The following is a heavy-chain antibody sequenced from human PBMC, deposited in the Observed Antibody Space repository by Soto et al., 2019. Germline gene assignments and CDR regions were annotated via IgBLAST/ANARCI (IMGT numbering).Heavy chain of an antibody. J-gene: IGHJ4*02. V-gene: IGHV1-18*04. D-gene: IGHD3-22*01. Sequence: ASVKVSCKASGYTFTSYGISWVRQAPGQGLEWMGWISAYNGNTNYAQKLQGRVTMTTDTSTSTAYMELRSLRSDDTAAYYCARDLDYYDSSGSTASFDYWGQGTLVTVSS. CDR2: ISAYNGNT. CDR3: ARDLDYYDSSGSTASFDY. CDR1: GYTFTSYG.